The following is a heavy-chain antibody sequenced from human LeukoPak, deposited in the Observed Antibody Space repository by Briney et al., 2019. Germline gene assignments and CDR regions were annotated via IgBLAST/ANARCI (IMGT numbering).Heavy chain of an antibody. CDR3: ARGYNYANDFDS. CDR2: INSDGSAT. Sequence: GGSLRLSCAASGFTFSNYWMHWVRQAPGKGLVWVSRINSDGSATTYADSVKGRFTISRDNAKNTLYLQLNSLRVEDTAVYYCARGYNYANDFDSWGQGTLVSVSS. CDR1: GFTFSNYW. D-gene: IGHD5-18*01. J-gene: IGHJ4*02. V-gene: IGHV3-74*01.